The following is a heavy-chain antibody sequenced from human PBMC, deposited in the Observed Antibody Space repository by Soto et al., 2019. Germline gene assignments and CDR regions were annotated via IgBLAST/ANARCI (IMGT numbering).Heavy chain of an antibody. D-gene: IGHD5-12*01. V-gene: IGHV3-7*01. Sequence: GGSLRLSCAVSGFTFSDYWMSWVRQAPGKGLEWVANIKQDGNEKYYVDSVKGRFTISRDNAKNSLYLQMNSLRDEDTAVYYCAREDSGYDMGRYYSDMDVWGQGTTVTVSS. CDR1: GFTFSDYW. CDR3: AREDSGYDMGRYYSDMDV. J-gene: IGHJ6*02. CDR2: IKQDGNEK.